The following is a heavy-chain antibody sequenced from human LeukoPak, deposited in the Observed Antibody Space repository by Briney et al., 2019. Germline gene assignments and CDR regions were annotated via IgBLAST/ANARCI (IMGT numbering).Heavy chain of an antibody. V-gene: IGHV4-39*01. J-gene: IGHJ5*02. Sequence: PSDTLSLTCTVSGGSSRSSRYYWGWIRQPPGKGLEWIGSIYYSGSTYYNPPLKSRVTISVDTSKNQFSLKLSSVTAADTAVYYCARHPYQLLWLSWFDPWGQGTPVTVSS. D-gene: IGHD2-2*01. CDR1: GGSSRSSRYY. CDR3: ARHPYQLLWLSWFDP. CDR2: IYYSGST.